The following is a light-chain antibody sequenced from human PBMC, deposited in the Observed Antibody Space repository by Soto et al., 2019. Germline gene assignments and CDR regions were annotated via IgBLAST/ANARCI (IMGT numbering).Light chain of an antibody. CDR2: KAS. CDR1: QSISSG. J-gene: IGKJ1*01. Sequence: DIQMTQSPSTLSASVGDRVTITCRASQSISSGLAWYQQKPGKAPKLLIYKASSLESGVPSRFSGSGSGTEFHLTISSLQPDDFATYYCQQYNSYPWTFGQGTKVEIK. CDR3: QQYNSYPWT. V-gene: IGKV1-5*03.